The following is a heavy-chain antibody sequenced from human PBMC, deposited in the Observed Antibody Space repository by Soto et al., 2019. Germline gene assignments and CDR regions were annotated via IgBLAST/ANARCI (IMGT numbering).Heavy chain of an antibody. CDR1: GGTFSNYA. V-gene: IGHV1-69*15. CDR3: AKDGGREGYFGNWFDP. Sequence: QVQLVQSGAEVKKPGSSVKVSCKASGGTFSNYAITWVRQAPGQGLEWLGRIIPIFGTTDDAQKFQGRATITANESTTTAYMELSSLRSDDTAVYYCAKDGGREGYFGNWFDPWGQGTLVTVSS. J-gene: IGHJ5*02. D-gene: IGHD2-15*01. CDR2: IIPIFGTT.